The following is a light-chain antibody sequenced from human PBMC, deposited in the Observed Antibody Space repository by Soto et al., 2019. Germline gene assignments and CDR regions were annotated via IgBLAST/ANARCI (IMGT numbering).Light chain of an antibody. CDR2: EVS. V-gene: IGLV2-14*01. CDR3: SSYTSSSTVV. J-gene: IGLJ2*01. Sequence: QSALTQPASVSGSPGQSITISCTGTSSDVGGYNYVSWYQQRPGKAPKLMIYEVSNRPSGVSNRFSGSKSGNTASLTISGLQAEDEADYYCSSYTSSSTVVFGGGTKATVL. CDR1: SSDVGGYNY.